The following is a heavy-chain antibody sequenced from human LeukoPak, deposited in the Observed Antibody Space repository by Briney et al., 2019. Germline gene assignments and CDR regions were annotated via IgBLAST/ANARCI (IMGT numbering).Heavy chain of an antibody. CDR3: ARRGG. CDR1: GLSFSSYW. D-gene: IGHD3-3*01. J-gene: IGHJ4*02. Sequence: GGSLRLSCAASGLSFSSYWMTWVRQAPGKGLEWVANIKLDGSEKYYVDSVKGRFTISRDNAKNSLYLQMNNLRAEDTAVYYCARRGGWGQGTLVTVSS. CDR2: IKLDGSEK. V-gene: IGHV3-7*01.